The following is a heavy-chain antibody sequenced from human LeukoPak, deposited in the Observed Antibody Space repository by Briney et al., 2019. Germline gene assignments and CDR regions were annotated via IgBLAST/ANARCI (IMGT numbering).Heavy chain of an antibody. Sequence: PGGSLRLSCAASGFTFSSYSMNWVRQVPGKGLEWLSYISSIGKTIYYADSVKARFSVTRDNANNSLYLHVRGLRVEDTAIYYCARGKYYSAWGQGTLVTVSS. CDR1: GFTFSSYS. J-gene: IGHJ5*02. CDR2: ISSIGKTI. CDR3: ARGKYYSA. D-gene: IGHD2/OR15-2a*01. V-gene: IGHV3-48*04.